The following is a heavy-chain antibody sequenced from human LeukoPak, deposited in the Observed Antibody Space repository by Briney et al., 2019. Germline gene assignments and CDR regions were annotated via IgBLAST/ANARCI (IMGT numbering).Heavy chain of an antibody. CDR2: IYYSGST. V-gene: IGHV4-31*03. Sequence: SQTLSLTCTVSGGSISSGGYYWSWIRQHPGKGLEWIGYIYYSGSTYYNPSLKSRVTISVDTSKNQFSLKLSSVTAADTAVYYCARTQSGQYYYYYMDVWGKGTTVTVSS. CDR3: ARTQSGQYYYYYMDV. J-gene: IGHJ6*03. D-gene: IGHD1-26*01. CDR1: GGSISSGGYY.